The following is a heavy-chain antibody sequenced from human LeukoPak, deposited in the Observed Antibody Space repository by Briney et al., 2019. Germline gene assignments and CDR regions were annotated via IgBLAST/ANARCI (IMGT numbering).Heavy chain of an antibody. D-gene: IGHD3-3*01. J-gene: IGHJ4*02. CDR2: IKQDGSEK. CDR1: GFTFSSYW. Sequence: PGGSLRLSCAASGFTFSSYWMSWVRQAPGKGLEWVANIKQDGSEKYYVDSVKGRFTISRDNAKSSLYLQMNSLRAEDTAVYYCAPFWSGPKPFDYWGQGTLVTVSS. CDR3: APFWSGPKPFDY. V-gene: IGHV3-7*01.